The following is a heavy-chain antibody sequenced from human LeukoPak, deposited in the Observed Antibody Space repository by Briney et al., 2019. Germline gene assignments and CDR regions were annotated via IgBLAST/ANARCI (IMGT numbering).Heavy chain of an antibody. CDR3: ARDGAAAGPEIYQYYYMDV. D-gene: IGHD6-13*01. J-gene: IGHJ6*03. CDR2: IWYDGSNR. V-gene: IGHV3-33*01. CDR1: GFTFSSYD. Sequence: GGSLRLSCAACGFTFSSYDMHWVRQAPGKGLEWIAFIWYDGSNRYYADSVTGRFIISRGNSKNTVYLQMNSLRAEDTAVYYCARDGAAAGPEIYQYYYMDVWGKGTTVTVSS.